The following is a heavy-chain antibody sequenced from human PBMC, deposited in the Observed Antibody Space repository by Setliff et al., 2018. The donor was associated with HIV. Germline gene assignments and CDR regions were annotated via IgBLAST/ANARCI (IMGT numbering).Heavy chain of an antibody. CDR3: ARAYYSSGSDDY. J-gene: IGHJ4*02. V-gene: IGHV3-7*01. CDR1: GFTFSNYW. Sequence: GGSLRLSCAASGFTFSNYWMSWVRQAPGKGLEWVANIKQDGSDKYYLDSMKGRFTISRDNARNSLYLQMNSLRAEDTAVYYCARAYYSSGSDDYWGQGTLVTVSS. CDR2: IKQDGSDK. D-gene: IGHD6-19*01.